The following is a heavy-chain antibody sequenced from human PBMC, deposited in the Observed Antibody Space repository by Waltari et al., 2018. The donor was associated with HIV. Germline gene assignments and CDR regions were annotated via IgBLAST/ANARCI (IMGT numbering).Heavy chain of an antibody. D-gene: IGHD4-4*01. CDR2: IYWDNDK. CDR3: AHRLSNYGYFDY. V-gene: IGHV2-5*02. Sequence: QITLKESGPTLVKPTQTLTLTCSFSGFSLITSGVSVGWIRQPPGKALEWLALIYWDNDKSYSPSLKSRLTITKDTSKNQVVLTMTNMDPVDIATYYCAHRLSNYGYFDYWGQGTLVTVSS. CDR1: GFSLITSGVS. J-gene: IGHJ4*02.